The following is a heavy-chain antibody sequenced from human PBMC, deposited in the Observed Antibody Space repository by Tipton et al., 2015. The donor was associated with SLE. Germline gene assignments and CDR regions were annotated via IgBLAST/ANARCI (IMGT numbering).Heavy chain of an antibody. V-gene: IGHV3-48*03. CDR2: ISSSGSTI. D-gene: IGHD3-22*01. Sequence: SLRLSCAASGFIFSNYEMNWVRQAPGKGLEWISYISSSGSTIYYADSVKGRFTISRDNGQNSLSLQMSSLRAEDTAFYYCARELVDYYDSTGWDYWGQGTLVTVSS. J-gene: IGHJ4*02. CDR1: GFIFSNYE. CDR3: ARELVDYYDSTGWDY.